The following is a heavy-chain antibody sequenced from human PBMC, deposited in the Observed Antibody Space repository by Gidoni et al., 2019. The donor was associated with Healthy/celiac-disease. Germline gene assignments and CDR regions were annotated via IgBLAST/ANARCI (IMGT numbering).Heavy chain of an antibody. V-gene: IGHV2-5*02. D-gene: IGHD3-3*01. Sequence: QITLKESGPTLVKPTQTLTLTCTFSGFSLSTIGVGVGWIRQPPGKALEWLALIYWDDDKRYSPSLKSRLTITKDTSKNQVVLTMTNMDPVDTATYYCAHRRYDFWSGYYRPYGDFDYWGQGTLVTVSS. J-gene: IGHJ4*02. CDR2: IYWDDDK. CDR1: GFSLSTIGVG. CDR3: AHRRYDFWSGYYRPYGDFDY.